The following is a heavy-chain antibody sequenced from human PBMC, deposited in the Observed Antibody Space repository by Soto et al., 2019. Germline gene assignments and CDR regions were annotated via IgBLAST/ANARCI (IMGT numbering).Heavy chain of an antibody. CDR3: ARDRNRYDYSGGSYRYHHDLDV. J-gene: IGHJ4*02. CDR2: IVVGSGYT. D-gene: IGHD3-16*02. Sequence: ASVKVSCKASGFTFTSSAVQWVRQARGQRLEWIGWIVVGSGYTNYAQKFQERVTITRDMSTSTAYMELRSLRSDDTAVYYCARDRNRYDYSGGSYRYHHDLDVWGQGTLVTVSS. V-gene: IGHV1-58*01. CDR1: GFTFTSSA.